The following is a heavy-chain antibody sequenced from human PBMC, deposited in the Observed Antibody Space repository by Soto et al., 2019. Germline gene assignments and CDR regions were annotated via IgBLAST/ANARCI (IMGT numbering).Heavy chain of an antibody. CDR3: ARDESITIFGVVIEDDYYGMDV. J-gene: IGHJ6*02. CDR1: GDSVSSYSAA. CDR2: TYYRSRFFS. V-gene: IGHV6-1*01. D-gene: IGHD3-3*01. Sequence: SQTLSLTCAISGDSVSSYSAAWNWTRQSPSGGLEWLGRTYYRSRFFSDYAESVKSRITINPDTSKNQFSLQLNSVTPEDTAVYYCARDESITIFGVVIEDDYYGMDVWGQGTTVTVSS.